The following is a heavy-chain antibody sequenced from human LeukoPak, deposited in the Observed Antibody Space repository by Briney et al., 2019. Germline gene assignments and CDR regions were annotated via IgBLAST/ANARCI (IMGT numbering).Heavy chain of an antibody. CDR2: IYTSGST. CDR3: ARGPISPLNYDILTGYYLSGDNYFDY. Sequence: PSETLSLTCTVSGGSISSYYWSWVRQPAGKGLEWIGRIYTSGSTNYNPSLKSRVTISVDTSKNQFSLKLSSVTAADTAVYYCARGPISPLNYDILTGYYLSGDNYFDYWGQGTLVTVSS. CDR1: GGSISSYY. V-gene: IGHV4-4*07. J-gene: IGHJ4*02. D-gene: IGHD3-9*01.